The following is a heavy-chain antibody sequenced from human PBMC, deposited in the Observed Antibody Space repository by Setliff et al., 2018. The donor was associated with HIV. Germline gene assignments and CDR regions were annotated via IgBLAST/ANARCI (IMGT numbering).Heavy chain of an antibody. Sequence: GASVKVSCKASGYTFTSYGISWVRQAPGQGLEWMGIINPTSGNTTYAQNFQGRVILNRDTSTSTVYMELSRLKSEDTAVYYCARDRERGQYSRSAVGGYYYYYMDVWGKGTTVTVSS. CDR1: GYTFTSYG. V-gene: IGHV1-46*01. D-gene: IGHD6-6*01. CDR2: INPTSGNT. CDR3: ARDRERGQYSRSAVGGYYYYYMDV. J-gene: IGHJ6*03.